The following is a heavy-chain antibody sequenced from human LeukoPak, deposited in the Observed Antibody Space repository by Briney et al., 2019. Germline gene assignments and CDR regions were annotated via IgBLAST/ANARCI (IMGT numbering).Heavy chain of an antibody. V-gene: IGHV3-33*08. J-gene: IGHJ6*02. Sequence: PGGSLRLSCAASGFTFSRYALHWVRQAPGKGLEWVAVIWYDGSNKYYADSVKGRFTISRDNSKNTLYLQMTSLRAEDTAVYYCARDSYGMDVWGQGTTVTVSS. CDR1: GFTFSRYA. CDR2: IWYDGSNK. CDR3: ARDSYGMDV.